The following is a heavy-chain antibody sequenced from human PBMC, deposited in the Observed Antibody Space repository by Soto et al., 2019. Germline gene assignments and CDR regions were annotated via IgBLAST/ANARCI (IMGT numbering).Heavy chain of an antibody. D-gene: IGHD3-22*01. V-gene: IGHV4-39*01. J-gene: IGHJ4*02. CDR3: ASLYYYDSSGYYWFFNY. CDR1: GGSISSSSYY. Sequence: SETLSLTCTVSGGSISSSSYYWGWIRQPPGKGLEWIGSIYYSGRTNYNPSLKSRVTISVDTSKKQFSLKLSSVTAADTVVYYCASLYYYDSSGYYWFFNYWGQGTPVTVSS. CDR2: IYYSGRT.